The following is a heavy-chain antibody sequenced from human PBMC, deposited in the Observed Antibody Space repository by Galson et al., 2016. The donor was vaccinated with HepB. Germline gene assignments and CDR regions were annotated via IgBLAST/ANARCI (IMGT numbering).Heavy chain of an antibody. V-gene: IGHV3-33*08. D-gene: IGHD4/OR15-4a*01. Sequence: SLRLSCAASGITFSTYGMNWVRQAPGKGLEWVALIWFDGSTENYADSVKGRFIISRDNSKNTLYLQMNSLRAGDTAVYYCARDPAHGANFLHRGAFDMWGQGTMVTVSS. CDR2: IWFDGSTE. J-gene: IGHJ3*02. CDR3: ARDPAHGANFLHRGAFDM. CDR1: GITFSTYG.